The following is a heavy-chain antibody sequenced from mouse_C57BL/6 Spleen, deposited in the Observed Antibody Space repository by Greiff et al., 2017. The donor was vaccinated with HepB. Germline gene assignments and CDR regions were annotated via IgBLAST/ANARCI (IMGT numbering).Heavy chain of an antibody. Sequence: QVQLQQPGTELVKPGASVKLSCKASGYTFTSYWMHWVKQRPGQGLEWIGNINPSNGGTNYNEKFKSKATLTVDKSSSTAYMQLSSLTSEDSAVYYCARSPITTVVANGLYWYFDVWGTGTTVTVSS. CDR1: GYTFTSYW. D-gene: IGHD1-1*01. CDR2: INPSNGGT. CDR3: ARSPITTVVANGLYWYFDV. V-gene: IGHV1-53*01. J-gene: IGHJ1*03.